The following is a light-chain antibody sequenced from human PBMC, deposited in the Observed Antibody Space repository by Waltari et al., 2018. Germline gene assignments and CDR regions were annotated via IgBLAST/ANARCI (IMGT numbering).Light chain of an antibody. V-gene: IGKV1-5*03. CDR1: QSISSW. CDR2: KAS. Sequence: DIQMTQSPSTLSASVGDRVTITCRASQSISSWLAGYQQNPGKAPKLLIYKASSLESGGPSRCSGSGSGTEFTLTISSLQPDDVATYYCQQYNSYPYTFGQGTKLEIK. J-gene: IGKJ2*01. CDR3: QQYNSYPYT.